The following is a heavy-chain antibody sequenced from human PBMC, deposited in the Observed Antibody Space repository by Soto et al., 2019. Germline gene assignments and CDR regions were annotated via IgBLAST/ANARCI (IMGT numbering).Heavy chain of an antibody. CDR3: ERVTTAGGRDY. D-gene: IGHD6-13*01. V-gene: IGHV3-11*01. J-gene: IGHJ4*02. Sequence: QVQLVESGGGLVKPGGSLRLSCAAYGFTFTDYYMGWIRQAPGQGLEWLSYMSISGNAIYHADSVKGRFTISRDNAKNSRYLQLNSVRAEDTAVYYCERVTTAGGRDYWGQGTLVTVSS. CDR1: GFTFTDYY. CDR2: MSISGNAI.